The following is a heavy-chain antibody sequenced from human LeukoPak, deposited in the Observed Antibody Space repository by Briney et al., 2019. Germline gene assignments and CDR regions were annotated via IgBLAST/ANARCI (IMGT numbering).Heavy chain of an antibody. CDR2: INPNSGGT. V-gene: IGHV1-2*02. D-gene: IGHD2-15*01. Sequence: VASVKVSCKASGYTFTGYYMMWVRQAPGQELEWMGWINPNSGGTNYAQKFQGRVTMTRDTSISTAYMELSRLRSDDTAVYYCARAPLRSGGSNFAPVDAFDIWGQGTMVTVSS. CDR3: ARAPLRSGGSNFAPVDAFDI. J-gene: IGHJ3*02. CDR1: GYTFTGYY.